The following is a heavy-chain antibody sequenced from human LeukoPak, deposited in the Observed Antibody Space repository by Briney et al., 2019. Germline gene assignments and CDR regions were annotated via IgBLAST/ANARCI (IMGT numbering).Heavy chain of an antibody. D-gene: IGHD1-26*01. Sequence: NSGGSLRLSCAASGFTFSSYSMNWVRQAPGKGLEWVSSISSSSSYIYYADSVKGRFTISRDNAKNSLYLQMDSLRAEDTAVYYCATDRNSGKYYDYWGQGTLVTVSS. CDR2: ISSSSSYI. V-gene: IGHV3-21*01. CDR3: ATDRNSGKYYDY. CDR1: GFTFSSYS. J-gene: IGHJ4*02.